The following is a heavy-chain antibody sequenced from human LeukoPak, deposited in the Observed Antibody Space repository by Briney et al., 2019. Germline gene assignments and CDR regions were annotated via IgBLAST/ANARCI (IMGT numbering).Heavy chain of an antibody. V-gene: IGHV3-66*01. J-gene: IGHJ5*02. Sequence: PGGSLRLSCAASGFTFSSYAMSWVRQAPGKGLEWVSVIDTGGNTYYADSVKGRFTISRDNSKNTLYLQMNSLRAEDTAVYYCAKTYYYDSSGYYYLGWFDPWGQGSLVTVSS. CDR1: GFTFSSYA. CDR3: AKTYYYDSSGYYYLGWFDP. CDR2: IDTGGNT. D-gene: IGHD3-22*01.